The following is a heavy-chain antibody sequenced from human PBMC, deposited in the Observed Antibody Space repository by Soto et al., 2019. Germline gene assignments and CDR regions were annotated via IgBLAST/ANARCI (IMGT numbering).Heavy chain of an antibody. Sequence: PGGSLRLSCAASGFTLSGSDIHWVRQASGKGLEWVGRIRTKSNNFATSYAESVRGRFTISRDDSDNTASLQMRSLQTEDTAIYYCSRHQEGRSMVCYGMNVWGQGTTVTVSS. CDR2: IRTKSNNFAT. CDR3: SRHQEGRSMVCYGMNV. CDR1: GFTLSGSD. D-gene: IGHD3-10*01. V-gene: IGHV3-73*01. J-gene: IGHJ6*02.